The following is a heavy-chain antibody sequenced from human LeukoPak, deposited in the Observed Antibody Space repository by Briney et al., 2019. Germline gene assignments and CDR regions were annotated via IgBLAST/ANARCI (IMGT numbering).Heavy chain of an antibody. D-gene: IGHD3-10*01. CDR2: FDPEDGET. J-gene: IGHJ4*02. Sequence: ASVKVSCKVSGYTLTELPMHWVRQAPGKGLEWMGGFDPEDGETIYAQKFQGRVTMTEDTSTDTAYMELSSLRSEDTAVYYCATESPQREYGSGSPYFDYWGQGTLVTVSS. V-gene: IGHV1-24*01. CDR1: GYTLTELP. CDR3: ATESPQREYGSGSPYFDY.